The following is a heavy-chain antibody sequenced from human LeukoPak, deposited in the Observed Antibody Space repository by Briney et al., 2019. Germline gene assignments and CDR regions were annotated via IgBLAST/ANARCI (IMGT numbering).Heavy chain of an antibody. D-gene: IGHD3-9*01. Sequence: IWVVDVSLKEKKWLAKINQDGRERYYVDSVKGRFTIPRDNAKSSLYLQMNSLRAEDTAVYYCATSVTGNLYYFDYWGQETLVTVSS. CDR3: ATSVTGNLYYFDY. V-gene: IGHV3-7*01. J-gene: IGHJ4*02. CDR2: INQDGRER.